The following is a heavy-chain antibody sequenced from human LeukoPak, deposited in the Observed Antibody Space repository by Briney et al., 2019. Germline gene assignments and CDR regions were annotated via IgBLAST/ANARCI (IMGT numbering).Heavy chain of an antibody. CDR1: GGSFSTSSYY. D-gene: IGHD3-22*01. V-gene: IGHV4-61*01. J-gene: IGHJ4*02. CDR3: ARGSAFDYYDSSGYHSGYYFDY. Sequence: SETLSLTCTVSGGSFSTSSYYWGWIRQPPGKGLEWIGYIYYSGSTNYNPSLKSRVTISVDTSKNQFSLKLSSVTAADTAVYYCARGSAFDYYDSSGYHSGYYFDYWGQGTLVTVSS. CDR2: IYYSGST.